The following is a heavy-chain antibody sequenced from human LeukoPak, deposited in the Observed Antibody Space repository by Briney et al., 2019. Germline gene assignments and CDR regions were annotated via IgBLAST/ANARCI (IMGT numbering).Heavy chain of an antibody. Sequence: SVKVSCKASGGIFSNYALNWVRQAPGQGLEWMGGIIPIFGTAHYAQKFQGRVTITADESTSTAYMELRSLRSEDMAVYYCARGWLAETTVVTPYNYWGQGTLVTVPS. CDR2: IIPIFGTA. V-gene: IGHV1-69*13. D-gene: IGHD4-23*01. J-gene: IGHJ4*02. CDR3: ARGWLAETTVVTPYNY. CDR1: GGIFSNYA.